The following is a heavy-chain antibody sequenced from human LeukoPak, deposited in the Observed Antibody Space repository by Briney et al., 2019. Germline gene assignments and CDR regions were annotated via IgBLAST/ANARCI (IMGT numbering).Heavy chain of an antibody. CDR3: AKAIKWSSDGFDN. D-gene: IGHD5-12*01. CDR1: GFTFSSYA. Sequence: GGSLRLTCAASGFTFSSYAMSWVRQAPGKGLEWVSAISGSGGSTYYADSVKGRFTISRDNSKNTLYLQMNSLRAEDTAVYYCAKAIKWSSDGFDNWGQGTMVTVPS. CDR2: ISGSGGST. V-gene: IGHV3-23*01. J-gene: IGHJ3*02.